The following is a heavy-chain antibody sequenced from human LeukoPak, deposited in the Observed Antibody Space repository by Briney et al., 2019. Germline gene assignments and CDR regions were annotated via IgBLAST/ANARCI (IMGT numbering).Heavy chain of an antibody. Sequence: GGSLRLSCAASGFTFSSYEMNWVRQAPGKGLEWMGIIYPGDSDTRYSPSFQGQVTISADKSISTAYLQWSSLKASDTAMYYCARLGNYGSYGFLYGHFDYWGQGTLVTVSS. D-gene: IGHD3-16*02. CDR2: IYPGDSDT. CDR3: ARLGNYGSYGFLYGHFDY. J-gene: IGHJ4*02. CDR1: GFTFSSYE. V-gene: IGHV5-51*01.